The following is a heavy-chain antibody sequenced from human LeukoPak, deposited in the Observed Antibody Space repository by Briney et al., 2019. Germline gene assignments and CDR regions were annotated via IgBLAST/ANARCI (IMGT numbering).Heavy chain of an antibody. CDR3: ARRVPSQVITDYFDY. Sequence: GGSLRLPCAASGFTFSSFSMNWVRQAPGKGLEWISFIDSGSRTIFYADSVKGRFTISRDNAKNSLFPQMSSLRAEDTAVYYCARRVPSQVITDYFDYWGQGTLVTVSS. J-gene: IGHJ4*02. D-gene: IGHD3-16*01. V-gene: IGHV3-48*04. CDR2: IDSGSRTI. CDR1: GFTFSSFS.